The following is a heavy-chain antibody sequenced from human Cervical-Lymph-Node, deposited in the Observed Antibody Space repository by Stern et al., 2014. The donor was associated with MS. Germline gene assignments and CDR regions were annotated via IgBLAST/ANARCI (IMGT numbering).Heavy chain of an antibody. CDR3: VRDKDPRYYYYGMDV. CDR1: GFRFDDYA. J-gene: IGHJ6*02. V-gene: IGHV3-9*01. Sequence: EVQLVESGGGLAHPGRSLRLSCVGSGFRFDDYAMHWVRQAPGKGLEWVSGINWNSGSIGYADSVKGRFTISRDNAKNSLYLQMSSLKTDDTALYYCVRDKDPRYYYYGMDVWGQGTTVTVSS. CDR2: INWNSGSI. D-gene: IGHD2-15*01.